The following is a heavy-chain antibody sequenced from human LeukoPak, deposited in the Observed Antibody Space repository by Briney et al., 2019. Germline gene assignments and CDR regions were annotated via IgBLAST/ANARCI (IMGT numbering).Heavy chain of an antibody. CDR3: ASSIAALMGGNDAFDV. CDR2: ISSSSSYI. CDR1: GFTFSSYS. D-gene: IGHD6-6*01. Sequence: GGSLRLSCAASGFTFSSYSMNWVRQAPGKGLEWVSSISSSSSYIYYADSVKGRFTISRDNAKNSLYLQMNSLRAEDTAVYYCASSIAALMGGNDAFDVWGEGTMVTVSS. J-gene: IGHJ3*01. V-gene: IGHV3-21*04.